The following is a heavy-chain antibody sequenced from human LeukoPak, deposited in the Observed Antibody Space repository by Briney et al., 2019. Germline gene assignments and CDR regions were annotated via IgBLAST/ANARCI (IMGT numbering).Heavy chain of an antibody. CDR3: ASPQLNSSSWYGDAFDI. CDR2: IYTSGST. V-gene: IGHV4-4*07. Sequence: PSETLSLTCTVSGGSIGSYYWSWIRQPAGKGLEWIGRIYTSGSTNYNPSLKSRVTMSVDTSKNQFSLKLSSVTAADTAVYYCASPQLNSSSWYGDAFDIWGQGTMVTVSS. CDR1: GGSIGSYY. D-gene: IGHD6-13*01. J-gene: IGHJ3*02.